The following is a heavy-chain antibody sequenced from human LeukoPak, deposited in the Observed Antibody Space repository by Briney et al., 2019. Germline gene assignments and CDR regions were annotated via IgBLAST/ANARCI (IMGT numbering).Heavy chain of an antibody. J-gene: IGHJ3*02. Sequence: SVKVSRKASGFTFTSSAMQWVRQARGQRLEWMGWIVVGSGNTNYAQKFQGRVTITRDMSTSTAYMELRSLRSEDTAVYYCAADVWFGELLGGDFDIWGQGTMVTVSS. CDR3: AADVWFGELLGGDFDI. V-gene: IGHV1-58*02. CDR1: GFTFTSSA. CDR2: IVVGSGNT. D-gene: IGHD3-10*01.